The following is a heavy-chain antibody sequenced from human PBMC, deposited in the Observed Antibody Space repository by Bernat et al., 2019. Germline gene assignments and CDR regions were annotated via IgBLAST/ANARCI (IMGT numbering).Heavy chain of an antibody. Sequence: QVQLVQSGAEVKKPGSSVKVSCKASGGTFSSYAISWVRQAPGQGLEWMGGIIPIFGTANYAQKFQGRVTITADEATSKDYMELSSLRSEDTAVYYCASDVVDVGSSWQPSVGFDPWGQGTLVTVSS. CDR3: ASDVVDVGSSWQPSVGFDP. CDR2: IIPIFGTA. V-gene: IGHV1-69*01. CDR1: GGTFSSYA. J-gene: IGHJ5*02. D-gene: IGHD6-13*01.